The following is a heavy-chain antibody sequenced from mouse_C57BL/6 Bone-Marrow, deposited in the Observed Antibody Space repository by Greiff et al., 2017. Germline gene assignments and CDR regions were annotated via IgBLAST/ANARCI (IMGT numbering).Heavy chain of an antibody. CDR3: ARRRLLPYAMDY. D-gene: IGHD2-3*01. CDR1: GYTFTSYR. J-gene: IGHJ4*01. CDR2: INPSGGYT. V-gene: IGHV1-7*01. Sequence: VKLMESGAELAKPGASVKLSCKASGYTFTSYRMHWVKQRPGQGLEWIGYINPSGGYTTYNQKFTDKATLTADKSSSTAYMQLSSLTYGYSAVYYCARRRLLPYAMDYWGQGTSVTVSS.